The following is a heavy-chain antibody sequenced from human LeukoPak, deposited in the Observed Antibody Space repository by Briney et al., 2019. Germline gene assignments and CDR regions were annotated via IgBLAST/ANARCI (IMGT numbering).Heavy chain of an antibody. CDR3: ARDRGGYYGSGTKFDP. CDR1: GFSISSGGYY. D-gene: IGHD3-10*01. Sequence: PAESLSLTCTVSGFSISSGGYYWSWIRQHPGKGLEWIGYIYYSGSTYYNPSLKSRVTISVDTSKNHFSLKLSSVTAGDTAVYYCARDRGGYYGSGTKFDPWGQGTLVTVSS. V-gene: IGHV4-31*03. CDR2: IYYSGST. J-gene: IGHJ5*02.